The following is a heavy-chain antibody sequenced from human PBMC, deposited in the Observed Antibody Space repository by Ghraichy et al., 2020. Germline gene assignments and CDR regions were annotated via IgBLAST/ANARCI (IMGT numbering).Heavy chain of an antibody. J-gene: IGHJ6*02. Sequence: SQTLSLTCAVYGGSFSGYYWSWIRQPPGKGLEWIGEINHSGSTNYNPSLKSRVTISVDTSKNQFSLKLSSVTAADTAVYYCARTSTDLLSTMVRGPTAYYYYGMDVWGQGTTVTVSS. D-gene: IGHD3-10*01. V-gene: IGHV4-34*01. CDR1: GGSFSGYY. CDR2: INHSGST. CDR3: ARTSTDLLSTMVRGPTAYYYYGMDV.